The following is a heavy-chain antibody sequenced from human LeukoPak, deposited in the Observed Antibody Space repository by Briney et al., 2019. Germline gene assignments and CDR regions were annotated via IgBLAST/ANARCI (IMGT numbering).Heavy chain of an antibody. CDR3: ARGFSGWLNWFDP. Sequence: SETLSLTCTVSGGSISSYYWSWIRQPPGKGLEWIGYISYTGNTNYSPSLKSRVTISIDTSKNQFSLKLNSVTAADTAVYYCARGFSGWLNWFDPWGQGTLVTVSS. V-gene: IGHV4-59*01. CDR2: ISYTGNT. D-gene: IGHD6-19*01. J-gene: IGHJ5*02. CDR1: GGSISSYY.